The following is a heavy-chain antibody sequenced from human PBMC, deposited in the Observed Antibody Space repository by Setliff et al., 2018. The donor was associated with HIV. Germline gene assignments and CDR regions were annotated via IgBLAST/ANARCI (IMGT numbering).Heavy chain of an antibody. CDR2: INPSGAIT. J-gene: IGHJ4*02. CDR3: ARDLGYCSTTSCYSGGVLDY. Sequence: ASVKVSCKASGYTFTSYYMHWVRQAPGQGLEWMGTINPSGAITNYAQKFQGRVTMTRDTSTSTVYMELRSLRSEDTAVYYCARDLGYCSTTSCYSGGVLDYWGQGTLVTVSS. D-gene: IGHD2-2*01. V-gene: IGHV1-46*01. CDR1: GYTFTSYY.